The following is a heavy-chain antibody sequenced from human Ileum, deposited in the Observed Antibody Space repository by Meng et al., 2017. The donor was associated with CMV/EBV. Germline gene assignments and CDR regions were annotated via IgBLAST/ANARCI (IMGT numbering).Heavy chain of an antibody. Sequence: LNCAVAGDSFSRNQWWSWVRQPPGKGVEWIGEIHHRGTTTYNPSLKSRVTMSLDESKIELSLKLSSVTAADTAIYYCTRNGYYSLDYWSPGTLVTVSS. D-gene: IGHD3-22*01. CDR3: TRNGYYSLDY. CDR2: IHHRGTT. V-gene: IGHV4-4*02. CDR1: GDSFSRNQW. J-gene: IGHJ4*02.